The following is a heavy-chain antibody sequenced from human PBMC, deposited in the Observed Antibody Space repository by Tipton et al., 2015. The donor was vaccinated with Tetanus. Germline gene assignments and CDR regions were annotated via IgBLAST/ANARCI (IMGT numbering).Heavy chain of an antibody. Sequence: GLVKPSQTLSLTCAISGDSVSSNSAAWNWIRQSPSRGLEWLGRTYYRSKWYNDYAVSVKSRITISPDTSKNQFSLQLNSVTPEDTAVYYCARDVGGVYSSGWYSRCPNSGACFAFDIWGQGTMVTVSS. CDR2: TYYRSKWYN. CDR3: ARDVGGVYSSGWYSRCPNSGACFAFDI. D-gene: IGHD6-19*01. V-gene: IGHV6-1*01. J-gene: IGHJ3*02. CDR1: GDSVSSNSAA.